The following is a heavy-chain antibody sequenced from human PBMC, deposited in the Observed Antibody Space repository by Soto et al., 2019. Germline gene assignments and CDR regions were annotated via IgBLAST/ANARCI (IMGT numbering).Heavy chain of an antibody. CDR3: ARLGSLLQPIDS. D-gene: IGHD4-4*01. CDR1: GYTFTNYW. CDR2: TFPRDSDT. Sequence: PGESLKISCQASGYTFTNYWIAWVRHMPGRGLEWMGLTFPRDSDTRYNSSFEGQVTISSDRSLATAYLQWTSLKASDTAIYFCARLGSLLQPIDSCGQGPPVTVYS. J-gene: IGHJ5*01. V-gene: IGHV5-51*01.